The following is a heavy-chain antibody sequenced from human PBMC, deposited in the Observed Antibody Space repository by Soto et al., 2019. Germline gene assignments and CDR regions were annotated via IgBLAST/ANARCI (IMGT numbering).Heavy chain of an antibody. CDR2: IIPILGIA. CDR1: GGTFSSYT. J-gene: IGHJ4*01. V-gene: IGHV1-69*08. D-gene: IGHD4-17*01. CDR3: AREWATVVTPGQFDY. Sequence: HVQLVQSGAEVKKPGSSVKVSCKASGGTFSSYTISWVRQAPGQGLEWMGRIIPILGIANYAQKFQGRVTITADKSTSTAYMELSSLRSEDTAVYYCAREWATVVTPGQFDYWGHGTLVTVSS.